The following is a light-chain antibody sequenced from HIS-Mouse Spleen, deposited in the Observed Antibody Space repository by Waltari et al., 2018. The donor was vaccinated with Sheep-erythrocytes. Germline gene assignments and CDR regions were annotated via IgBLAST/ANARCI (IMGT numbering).Light chain of an antibody. CDR1: KWGDKY. CDR3: QAWDSSTVV. CDR2: QDS. J-gene: IGLJ2*01. V-gene: IGLV3-1*01. Sequence: SYELTQPPSVSVSPGQTASITCSGDKWGDKYACWYQQKPGQSPVLVIYQDSKRPSGIPERFSGYRSGNTATLTISGTQAMDEADYYCQAWDSSTVVFGGGTKLTVL.